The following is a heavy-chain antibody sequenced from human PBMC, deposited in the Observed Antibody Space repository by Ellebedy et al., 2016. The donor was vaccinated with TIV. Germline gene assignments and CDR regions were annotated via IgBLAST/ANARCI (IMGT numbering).Heavy chain of an antibody. J-gene: IGHJ4*02. CDR3: AKDLLYGSGSYFDY. Sequence: GESLKISCEASGFTFSNYGMNWVRRTPGKGLEWVSSISGSGGSTYYADSVKGRFTISRDNSKNTLYLQMNSLRAEDTAVYYCAKDLLYGSGSYFDYWGQGTLVTVSS. V-gene: IGHV3-23*01. CDR2: ISGSGGST. D-gene: IGHD3-10*01. CDR1: GFTFSNYG.